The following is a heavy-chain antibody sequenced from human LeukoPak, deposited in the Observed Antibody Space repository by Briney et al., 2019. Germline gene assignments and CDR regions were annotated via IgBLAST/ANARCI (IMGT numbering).Heavy chain of an antibody. Sequence: GSSVKVSCKASGGTFSSYAISWVRQAPGQGLEWMGGIIPIFGTANYAQKFQGRVTITADESTSTAYMELSSLRSEDTAVYYCASSGYSGYDFRKYDSSGYQRYYFDYWGQGTLVTVSS. D-gene: IGHD5-12*01. CDR2: IIPIFGTA. CDR1: GGTFSSYA. V-gene: IGHV1-69*01. J-gene: IGHJ4*02. CDR3: ASSGYSGYDFRKYDSSGYQRYYFDY.